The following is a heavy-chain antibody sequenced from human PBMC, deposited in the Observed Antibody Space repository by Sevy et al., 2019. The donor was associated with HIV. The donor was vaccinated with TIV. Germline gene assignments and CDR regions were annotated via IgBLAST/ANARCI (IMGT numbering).Heavy chain of an antibody. Sequence: ASVKVSCKASKYSFSDHYIHWVRQAPGQGLEWMGWINPDNGGTNYAQKFQGRVTMTRDTSISTTYMEMSSLGSDDTAVYYCARGFRYRSYWPAVDFWGQGTLVTVSS. V-gene: IGHV1-2*02. CDR1: KYSFSDHY. J-gene: IGHJ4*02. CDR2: INPDNGGT. D-gene: IGHD2-2*01. CDR3: ARGFRYRSYWPAVDF.